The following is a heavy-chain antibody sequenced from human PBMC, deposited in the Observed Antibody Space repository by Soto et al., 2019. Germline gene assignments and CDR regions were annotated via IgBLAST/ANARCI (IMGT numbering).Heavy chain of an antibody. J-gene: IGHJ4*02. CDR3: ARARRGPGVVVPAATVFDY. CDR2: INHSGST. CDR1: GGSFSGYY. Sequence: QVQLQQWGAGLLKPSETLSLTCAVYGGSFSGYYWSWIRQPPGKGLEWIGEINHSGSTNYNPSLKSRVTISVDTAKNQFSLKLSYVNDADTAVYYCARARRGPGVVVPAATVFDYWGQGTLVTVSS. D-gene: IGHD2-2*01. V-gene: IGHV4-34*01.